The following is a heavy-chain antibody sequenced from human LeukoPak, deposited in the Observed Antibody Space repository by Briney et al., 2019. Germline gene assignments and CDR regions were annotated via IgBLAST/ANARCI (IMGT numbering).Heavy chain of an antibody. CDR2: IYYSGST. D-gene: IGHD3-10*01. V-gene: IGHV4-59*11. J-gene: IGHJ4*02. CDR1: GGSISSHY. CDR3: ARDESWFGESRNPAYYFDY. Sequence: SETLSLTCTVSGGSISSHYWSWIRQPPGKGLEWIGYIYYSGSTNYNPSLKSRVTISVDTSKNQFSLQLNSVTPEDTAVYYCARDESWFGESRNPAYYFDYWGQGTLVTVSS.